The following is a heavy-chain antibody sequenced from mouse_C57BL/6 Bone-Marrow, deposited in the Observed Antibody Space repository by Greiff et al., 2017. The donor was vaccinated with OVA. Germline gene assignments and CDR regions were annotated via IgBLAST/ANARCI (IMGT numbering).Heavy chain of an antibody. D-gene: IGHD2-12*01. CDR3: RRGNSNDDAMDD. CDR1: GYTFTDYE. V-gene: IGHV1-15*01. CDR2: IDPETGGT. Sequence: QVQLQQSGAELVRPGASVTLSCKASGYTFTDYEMHWVKQTPVHGLEWIGAIDPETGGTAYNQKFKGKAILTADKSSSTAYMELRSLTSEDSADYYCRRGNSNDDAMDDWGQGTAVTVSA. J-gene: IGHJ4*01.